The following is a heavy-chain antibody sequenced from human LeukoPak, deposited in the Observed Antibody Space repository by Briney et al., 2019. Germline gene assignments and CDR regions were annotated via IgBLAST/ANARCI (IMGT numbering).Heavy chain of an antibody. D-gene: IGHD3-10*01. CDR1: GGSISSYY. V-gene: IGHV4-59*01. Sequence: PSETLSLTCTVSGGSISSYYWSWIRQPPGKGLEWIGYIYYSGSTNYNPSLKSRVTISVDTSKNQFSLKLSSVTAADTAAYYCARDWMVRGVMHWFDPWGQGTLVTVSS. CDR3: ARDWMVRGVMHWFDP. J-gene: IGHJ5*02. CDR2: IYYSGST.